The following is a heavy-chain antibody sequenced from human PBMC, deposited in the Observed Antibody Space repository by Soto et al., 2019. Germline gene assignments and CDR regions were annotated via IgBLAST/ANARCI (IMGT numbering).Heavy chain of an antibody. J-gene: IGHJ3*02. CDR2: ISGSGGST. CDR3: AKDGDSTGYYFPFDI. Sequence: GSLRLSGAACGFTFGSYAMSWVRQAPGRGLEWVSAISGSGGSTYYADSVKGRFTISRDNSKNTLYLQMNSLRAEDTAVYYCAKDGDSTGYYFPFDIWGQGTMFTVSS. CDR1: GFTFGSYA. V-gene: IGHV3-23*01. D-gene: IGHD3-22*01.